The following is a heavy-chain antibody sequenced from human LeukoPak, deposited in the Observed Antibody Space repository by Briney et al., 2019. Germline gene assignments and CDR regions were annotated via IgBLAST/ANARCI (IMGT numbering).Heavy chain of an antibody. Sequence: SETLSLTCTVSGGSISSYYWSWIRQPSGKGLDWIGEINHSGSSNYNPSLKSRVTISVDTSKNQFSLKLRSVTAADTAVYYCARGYSSTGFGENFDLWGRGTLATVSS. D-gene: IGHD3-10*01. CDR2: INHSGSS. J-gene: IGHJ2*01. CDR3: ARGYSSTGFGENFDL. V-gene: IGHV4-34*01. CDR1: GGSISSYY.